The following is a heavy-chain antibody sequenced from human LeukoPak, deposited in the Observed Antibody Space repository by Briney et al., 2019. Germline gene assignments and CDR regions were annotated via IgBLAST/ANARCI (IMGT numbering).Heavy chain of an antibody. D-gene: IGHD2-15*01. CDR1: GYTFTGYY. CDR2: INPNSGGT. Sequence: SVKVSCKASGYTFTGYYMHWVRQAPGQGLEWMGWINPNSGGTNYAQKFQGRVTMTRDTSISTAYMELSRLRSDDTAVYYCARSQRYCSGGSRRTPNFDYWGQGTLVTVSS. V-gene: IGHV1-2*02. CDR3: ARSQRYCSGGSRRTPNFDY. J-gene: IGHJ4*02.